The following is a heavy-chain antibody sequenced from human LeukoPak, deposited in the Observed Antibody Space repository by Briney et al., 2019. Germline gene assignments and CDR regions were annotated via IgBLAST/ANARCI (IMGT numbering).Heavy chain of an antibody. D-gene: IGHD6-13*01. V-gene: IGHV3-48*04. CDR1: GFTFSSYA. CDR3: ARLKVSWGPDSSSWYHPNPTSYYFDY. CDR2: ISSSGSTI. Sequence: GGSLRLSCAASGFTFSSYAMSWVRQAPGKGLEWVSYISSSGSTIYYADSVKGRFTISRDNAKNSLYLQMNSLRAEDTAVYYCARLKVSWGPDSSSWYHPNPTSYYFDYWGQGTLVTVSS. J-gene: IGHJ4*02.